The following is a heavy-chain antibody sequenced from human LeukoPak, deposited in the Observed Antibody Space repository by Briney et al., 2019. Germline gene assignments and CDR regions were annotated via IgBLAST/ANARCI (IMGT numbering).Heavy chain of an antibody. D-gene: IGHD6-13*01. V-gene: IGHV3-48*04. CDR1: GFTFSSYS. CDR3: ARMEQGSSWAPCWFDP. Sequence: PGGSLRLSCAASGFTFSSYSMNWVRQAPGKGLEWVSYISSSSSTIYYADSVKGRFTISRDNAKNSLYLQMNSLRAEDTAVYYCARMEQGSSWAPCWFDPWGQGTLVTVSS. J-gene: IGHJ5*02. CDR2: ISSSSSTI.